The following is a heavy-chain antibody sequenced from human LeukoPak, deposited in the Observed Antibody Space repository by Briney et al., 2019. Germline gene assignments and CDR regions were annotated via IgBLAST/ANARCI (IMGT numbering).Heavy chain of an antibody. J-gene: IGHJ4*02. CDR2: INHSGST. V-gene: IGHV4-34*01. CDR1: GGSFSGYY. CDR3: ARHVRDGYNTLDY. Sequence: SETLSLTCAVYGGSFSGYYWSWIRQPPGKGLEWIGEINHSGSTNYNPSLKSRVTISVDTSKNQFSLKLTSVTAADTAVYYCARHVRDGYNTLDYWGQGTLVTVSS. D-gene: IGHD5-24*01.